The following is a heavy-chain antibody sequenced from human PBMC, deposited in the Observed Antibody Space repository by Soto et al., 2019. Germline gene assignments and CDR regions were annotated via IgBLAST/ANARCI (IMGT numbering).Heavy chain of an antibody. CDR1: GGSISSYY. Sequence: QVQLQESGPGLVKPSETLSLTCTVSGGSISSYYWSWIRQPPGKGLEWIGYIYYSGSTNYNPSLKSRVTISVDTSKNPFSLKLSSVTAADTAVYYCARHIRYFDRLQPYWDYWGQGTLVTVSS. CDR2: IYYSGST. CDR3: ARHIRYFDRLQPYWDY. D-gene: IGHD3-9*01. V-gene: IGHV4-59*08. J-gene: IGHJ4*02.